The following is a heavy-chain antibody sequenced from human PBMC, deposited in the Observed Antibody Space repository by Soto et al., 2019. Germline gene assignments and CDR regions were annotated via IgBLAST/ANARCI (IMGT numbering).Heavy chain of an antibody. Sequence: PGGSLILSCAASGFTSIQTYMGWVRQVPGKGLEWVSLLSSGDTIYYADSVRGRFTISRDNSKNTLYLQMNSLRDEDTAVYYCAREPNYCSGGSCYPKNYGMDVWGQGTTVTVSS. CDR1: GFTSIQTY. J-gene: IGHJ6*02. D-gene: IGHD2-15*01. CDR2: LSSGDTI. CDR3: AREPNYCSGGSCYPKNYGMDV. V-gene: IGHV3-66*01.